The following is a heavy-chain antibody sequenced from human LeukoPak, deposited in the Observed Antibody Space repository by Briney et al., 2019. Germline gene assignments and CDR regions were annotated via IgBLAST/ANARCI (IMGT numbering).Heavy chain of an antibody. CDR1: GFTFSSYW. CDR3: ARDRGYSPDV. CDR2: INSDGSST. D-gene: IGHD5-18*01. V-gene: IGHV3-74*01. Sequence: GGSLRLSCAASGFTFSSYWMHWVRQAPGTGLAWVSHINSDGSSTSYADSVKGRFTISRDNAKNTLYLQMNSLRAEDTAVYYCARDRGYSPDVWGQGGKVTVSS. J-gene: IGHJ6*02.